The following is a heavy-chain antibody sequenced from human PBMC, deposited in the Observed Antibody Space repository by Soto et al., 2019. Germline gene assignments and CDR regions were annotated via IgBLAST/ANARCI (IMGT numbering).Heavy chain of an antibody. CDR3: AKVRGKSHIAVRFDY. CDR2: ITGNGGST. Sequence: PGGSLRLSCAVSGLTFGNSALSWVRKDPGKGLEWVSSITGNGGSTYYADSTKGRLTISRDNSKNTLYLEVNSPRAEDTAIYFCAKVRGKSHIAVRFDYWGQGTQVTVSS. CDR1: GLTFGNSA. V-gene: IGHV3-23*01. D-gene: IGHD6-19*01. J-gene: IGHJ4*02.